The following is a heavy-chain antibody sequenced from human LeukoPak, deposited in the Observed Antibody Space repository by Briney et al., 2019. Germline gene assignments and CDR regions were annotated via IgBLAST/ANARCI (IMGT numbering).Heavy chain of an antibody. D-gene: IGHD5-24*01. V-gene: IGHV3-21*01. CDR1: GFTFSSYS. J-gene: IGHJ4*02. CDR2: ISSSSSYI. CDR3: ARDPLGGYNAKSFDY. Sequence: GGSLRLSCAASGFTFSSYSMNWVRQAPGKGLEWVSSISSSSSYIYYADSVKGRFTISRDNAKNSLYLQMNSLRAEDTAVYYCARDPLGGYNAKSFDYWGQGTLVTVSS.